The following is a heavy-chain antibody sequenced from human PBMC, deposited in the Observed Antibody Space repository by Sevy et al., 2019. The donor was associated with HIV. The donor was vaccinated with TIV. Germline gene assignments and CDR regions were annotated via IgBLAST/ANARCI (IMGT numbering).Heavy chain of an antibody. J-gene: IGHJ1*01. CDR2: IYYGGST. CDR3: ASEGMAATRGECFQH. CDR1: GGSISSTSYY. D-gene: IGHD6-13*01. Sequence: SETLSLTCTVSGGSISSTSYYWGWIRQPPGKGLEWIGSIYYGGSTYYNPSLKSRVTISVDTSKNQFSLKVRSVTAADTAVYYSASEGMAATRGECFQHWGQGTLVTVSS. V-gene: IGHV4-39*01.